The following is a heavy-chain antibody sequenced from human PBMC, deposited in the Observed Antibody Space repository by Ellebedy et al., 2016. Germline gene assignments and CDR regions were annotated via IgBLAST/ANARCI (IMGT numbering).Heavy chain of an antibody. CDR1: GYTFTTFS. CDR2: VNTFSGNT. J-gene: IGHJ4*02. Sequence: ASVKVSXXASGYTFTTFSITCVRQVPGQGLEWMGFVNTFSGNTKFAQKFQGRVSMTTDSSTHTAYMDLRNLRSDDTAMYYCAKTSGWGYGENWGQGTLVTVSS. CDR3: AKTSGWGYGEN. V-gene: IGHV1-18*04. D-gene: IGHD3-10*01.